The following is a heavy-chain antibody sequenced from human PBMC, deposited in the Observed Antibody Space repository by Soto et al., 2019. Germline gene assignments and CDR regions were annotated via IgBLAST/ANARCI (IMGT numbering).Heavy chain of an antibody. CDR2: IKAGNVNT. V-gene: IGHV1-3*05. Sequence: QVQLVQSGAEKKKPGASVKVSCKASGYTFTIYAIDWVRQAPGQRRGWMGWIKAGNVNTKYSQKFQGRVTITRDTAASTAYMELSSLRSEDTAVYYCARVFPLWFDPWGQGTLVTVSS. CDR3: ARVFPLWFDP. D-gene: IGHD3-9*01. CDR1: GYTFTIYA. J-gene: IGHJ5*02.